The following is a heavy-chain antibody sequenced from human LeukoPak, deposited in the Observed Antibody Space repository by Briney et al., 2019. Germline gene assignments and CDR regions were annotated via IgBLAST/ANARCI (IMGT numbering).Heavy chain of an antibody. V-gene: IGHV4-59*01. Sequence: SETLSLTCTVSGGSISSYYWSWIRQPPGKGLEWIGYIYYSGSTNYNPSLKSRVTISVDTSKNQFSLKLSSVTAADTTVYYCARDRARGTIDYWGQGTLVTVSS. CDR2: IYYSGST. D-gene: IGHD2-8*01. CDR3: ARDRARGTIDY. J-gene: IGHJ4*02. CDR1: GGSISSYY.